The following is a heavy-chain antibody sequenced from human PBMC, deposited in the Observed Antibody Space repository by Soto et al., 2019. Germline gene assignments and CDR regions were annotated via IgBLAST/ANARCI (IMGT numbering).Heavy chain of an antibody. J-gene: IGHJ4*02. CDR3: ARDYDFWSGYTNPSDY. D-gene: IGHD3-3*01. V-gene: IGHV3-48*01. Sequence: GGSLRLSCAASGFTFSSYSMNWVRQAPGKGLEWVSYISSSSSTINYADSWKGRFTISRDNAKNSQYLQMNSLRAEDTAVYYCARDYDFWSGYTNPSDYWGQGTLVTVSS. CDR2: ISSSSSTI. CDR1: GFTFSSYS.